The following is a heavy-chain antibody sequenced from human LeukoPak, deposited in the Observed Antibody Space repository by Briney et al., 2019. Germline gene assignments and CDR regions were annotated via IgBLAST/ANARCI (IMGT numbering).Heavy chain of an antibody. D-gene: IGHD5-18*01. CDR3: ASSPVDTAMATWGTFDY. CDR2: ISSSSSYI. V-gene: IGHV3-21*01. CDR1: GFTFSSYS. J-gene: IGHJ4*02. Sequence: PGGSLRLSCAASGFTFSSYSMNWARQAPGKGLEWVSSISSSSSYIYYADSVKGRFTISRDNAKNSLYLQMNSLRAEDTAVYYCASSPVDTAMATWGTFDYWGQGTLVTVSS.